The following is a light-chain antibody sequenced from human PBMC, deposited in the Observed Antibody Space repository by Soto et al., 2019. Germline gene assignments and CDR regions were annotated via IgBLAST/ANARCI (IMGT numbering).Light chain of an antibody. Sequence: EIVLTQSPGTLSLSPGERATLSCGASQSVSSSYLAWYQHKPGQAPRLLIYGASSRATGIPDRFSGSGSGTDFTLTISRLVPEEFAVYYCQQCGSFLYTFAQGTKLEIK. J-gene: IGKJ2*01. V-gene: IGKV3-20*01. CDR1: QSVSSSY. CDR2: GAS. CDR3: QQCGSFLYT.